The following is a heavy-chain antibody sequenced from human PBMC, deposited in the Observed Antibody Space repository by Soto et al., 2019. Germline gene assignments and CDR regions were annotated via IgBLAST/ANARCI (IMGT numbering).Heavy chain of an antibody. Sequence: SETLSLICTVSGGSISSYYWSWIRQPPGKGLEWIGYIYYSGSTNYNPSLKSRVTISVDTSKNQFSLKLSSVTAADTAVYYCARSLRIQHSNWFDPWGQGTLVTVSS. CDR1: GGSISSYY. D-gene: IGHD5-18*01. CDR2: IYYSGST. J-gene: IGHJ5*02. V-gene: IGHV4-59*01. CDR3: ARSLRIQHSNWFDP.